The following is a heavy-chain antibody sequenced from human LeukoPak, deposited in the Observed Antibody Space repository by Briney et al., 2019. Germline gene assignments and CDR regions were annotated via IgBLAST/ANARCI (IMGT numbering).Heavy chain of an antibody. J-gene: IGHJ4*02. Sequence: PGGSLRLSCAASGFTFSSYWMHWVRQGPGIGLVWVSRINGEGSIVNYADSVKGRFTISRDNAKNTLDLQTNSLRVEDTAVYYCARGGTLPDYWGQGTLVTVSS. V-gene: IGHV3-74*01. CDR3: ARGGTLPDY. CDR2: INGEGSIV. CDR1: GFTFSSYW. D-gene: IGHD2-15*01.